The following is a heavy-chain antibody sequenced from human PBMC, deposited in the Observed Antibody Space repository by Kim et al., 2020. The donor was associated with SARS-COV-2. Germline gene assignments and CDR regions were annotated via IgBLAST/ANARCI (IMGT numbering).Heavy chain of an antibody. CDR1: GGTFSSYA. J-gene: IGHJ2*01. CDR3: ARVWGIAARLVDWYFDL. CDR2: IIPILGIA. D-gene: IGHD6-6*01. V-gene: IGHV1-69*04. Sequence: SVKVSCKASGGTFSSYAISWVRQAPGQGLEWMGRIIPILGIANYAQKFQGRVTITADKSTSTAYMELSSLRSEDTAVYYCARVWGIAARLVDWYFDLWGRGTLVPVSS.